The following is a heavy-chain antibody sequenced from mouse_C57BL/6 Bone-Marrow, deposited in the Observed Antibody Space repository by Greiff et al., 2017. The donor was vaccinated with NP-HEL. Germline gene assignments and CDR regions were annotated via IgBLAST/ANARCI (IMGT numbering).Heavy chain of an antibody. V-gene: IGHV5-17*01. CDR3: ERPLMDTTEETWFAY. CDR1: GFTFSDYG. Sequence: EVKVVESGGGLVKPGGSLKLSCAASGFTFSDYGMHWVRQAPEKGLEWVAYISSGSSTIYYADTVKGRFTISRDNAKNTRFLQMTILRSEDTDMYYCERPLMDTTEETWFAYWGQGTLVTVSA. D-gene: IGHD2-2*01. J-gene: IGHJ3*01. CDR2: ISSGSSTI.